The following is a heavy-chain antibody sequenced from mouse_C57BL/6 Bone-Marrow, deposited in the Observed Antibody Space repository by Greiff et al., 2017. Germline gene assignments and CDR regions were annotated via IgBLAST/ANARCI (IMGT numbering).Heavy chain of an antibody. V-gene: IGHV1-64*01. CDR3: ARGCYGYDSPAY. CDR1: GYTFTSYW. J-gene: IGHJ3*01. D-gene: IGHD2-2*01. CDR2: IHPNSGST. Sequence: QVQLKQPGAELVKPGASVKLSCKASGYTFTSYWMHWVKQRPGQGLEWIGMIHPNSGSTNYNEKFKSKATLTVDKSSSTAYMQLSSLTSEDSAVYYCARGCYGYDSPAYWGQGTLVTVSA.